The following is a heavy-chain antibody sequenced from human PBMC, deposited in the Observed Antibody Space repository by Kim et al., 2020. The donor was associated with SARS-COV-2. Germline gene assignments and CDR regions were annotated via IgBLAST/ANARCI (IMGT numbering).Heavy chain of an antibody. Sequence: PSLTSRVTISVDTSKTQFSLTLSAVTAADTAVYYCARGAGSFRFGARFDYWGQGTLVTVSS. V-gene: IGHV4-34*01. CDR3: ARGAGSFRFGARFDY. D-gene: IGHD3-10*01. J-gene: IGHJ4*02.